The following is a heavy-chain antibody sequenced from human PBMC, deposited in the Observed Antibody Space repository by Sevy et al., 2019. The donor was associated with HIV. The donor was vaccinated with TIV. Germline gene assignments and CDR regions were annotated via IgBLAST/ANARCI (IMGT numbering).Heavy chain of an antibody. Sequence: GGSLRLSCAASGFTFSKIGMHWVRQAPGKGLEWVAVISNDGSDKQYADAVKGRFTISRDNSKDTLFLQMNSLRLEDSAVYYCANSSARFEGSSWLYYYYLMDVWGQGTTVTVSS. CDR1: GFTFSKIG. CDR2: ISNDGSDK. D-gene: IGHD6-13*01. V-gene: IGHV3-30*18. J-gene: IGHJ6*02. CDR3: ANSSARFEGSSWLYYYYLMDV.